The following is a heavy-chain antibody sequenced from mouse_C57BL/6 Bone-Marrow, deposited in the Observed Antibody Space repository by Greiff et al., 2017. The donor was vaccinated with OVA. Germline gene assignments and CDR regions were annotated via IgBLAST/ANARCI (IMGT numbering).Heavy chain of an antibody. CDR3: TTRWLPLPY. CDR1: GFNIKDDY. D-gene: IGHD2-2*01. V-gene: IGHV14-4*01. Sequence: SGAELVRPGASVKLSCTASGFNIKDDYMHWVKQRPEQGLEWIGWIDPENGDTEYASKFQGKATITADTSSNTAYLQLSSLTSEDTAVYYCTTRWLPLPYWGQGTLVTVSA. J-gene: IGHJ3*01. CDR2: IDPENGDT.